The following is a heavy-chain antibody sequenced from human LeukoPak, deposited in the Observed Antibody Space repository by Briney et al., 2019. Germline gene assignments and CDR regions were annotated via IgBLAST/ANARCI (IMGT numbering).Heavy chain of an antibody. Sequence: SETLSLTCTVSAYSISSGYYWGWIRQPPGKGLEWIGSLSHSGSTYYNPSLKSRVTISRDTSNDQFSLKLSSVTAADTAVYYCARHFFDWFRMKWFDPWGQGTLVTVSS. CDR3: ARHFFDWFRMKWFDP. D-gene: IGHD3-9*01. CDR2: LSHSGST. V-gene: IGHV4-38-2*02. CDR1: AYSISSGYY. J-gene: IGHJ5*02.